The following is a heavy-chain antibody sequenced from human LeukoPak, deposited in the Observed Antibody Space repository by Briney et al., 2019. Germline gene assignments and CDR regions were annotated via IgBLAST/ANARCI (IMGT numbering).Heavy chain of an antibody. V-gene: IGHV3-33*08. CDR1: GFTFSRYP. Sequence: GRSLRLSCAASGFTFSRYPMHWVRQAPGKGLEWVAVIWYDGSNRYYADPVKGRFTFSRDNSKNTLYLQMNNLRAEDTAVYYCARDGSSGRGYYYYYGMDVWGEGTTVTVSS. CDR2: IWYDGSNR. CDR3: ARDGSSGRGYYYYYGMDV. D-gene: IGHD1-26*01. J-gene: IGHJ6*04.